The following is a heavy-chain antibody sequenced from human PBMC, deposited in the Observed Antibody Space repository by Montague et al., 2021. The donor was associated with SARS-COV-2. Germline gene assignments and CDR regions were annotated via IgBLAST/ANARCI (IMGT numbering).Heavy chain of an antibody. CDR1: GGSVSSGNYY. J-gene: IGHJ6*03. CDR2: ISYSGST. CDR3: ARGGYQLLFDYYYYMDV. Sequence: SETLSLTCTVSGGSVSSGNYYWSWIRQPPGKGLEWIGYISYSGSTNYNPSLKSRVTISVDTSKNQFSLKLSSVTAADTAVYYCARGGYQLLFDYYYYMDVWGKGTTVTV. V-gene: IGHV4-61*01. D-gene: IGHD2-2*01.